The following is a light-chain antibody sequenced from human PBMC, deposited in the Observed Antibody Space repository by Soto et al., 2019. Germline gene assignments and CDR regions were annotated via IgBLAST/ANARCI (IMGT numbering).Light chain of an antibody. CDR1: QSIRRY. CDR2: GAS. Sequence: DIQVTQSPSSLSASVGDRVTITCRASQSIRRYLNWYQQKLGQAPKVLISGASDLQSGVPSRFSGSGSGTEYTLTISSLQPEDFATYYCQQSYSSPLTFGGGTRVEIK. V-gene: IGKV1-39*01. CDR3: QQSYSSPLT. J-gene: IGKJ4*01.